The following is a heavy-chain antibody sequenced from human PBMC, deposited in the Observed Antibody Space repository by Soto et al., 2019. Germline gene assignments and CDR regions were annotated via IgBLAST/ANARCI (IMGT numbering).Heavy chain of an antibody. CDR1: GFTFSSYG. Sequence: QVQLVESGGGVVQPGRSLRLSCAASGFTFSSYGMHWVRQAPGKGLEWVAVISYDGSNKYYADSVKGRFTISRDNSKNTLYLQMNSLRAEDTAVYYCAKDSREVEMATIPDYWGQGTLVSVSS. CDR2: ISYDGSNK. J-gene: IGHJ4*02. D-gene: IGHD5-12*01. V-gene: IGHV3-30*18. CDR3: AKDSREVEMATIPDY.